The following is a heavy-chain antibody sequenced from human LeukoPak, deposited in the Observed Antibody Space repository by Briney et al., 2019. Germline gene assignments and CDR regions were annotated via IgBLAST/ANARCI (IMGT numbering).Heavy chain of an antibody. Sequence: PSETLSLTCTVSGGSISSYYWSWIRQPPGKGLEWIGYIYYSGSTNYNPSLESRVTISVDTSRNQFSLKLSSVTAVDTAVYYCARRSPYYYGMDVWGQGTTVTVPS. CDR2: IYYSGST. J-gene: IGHJ6*02. CDR1: GGSISSYY. V-gene: IGHV4-59*08. CDR3: ARRSPYYYGMDV.